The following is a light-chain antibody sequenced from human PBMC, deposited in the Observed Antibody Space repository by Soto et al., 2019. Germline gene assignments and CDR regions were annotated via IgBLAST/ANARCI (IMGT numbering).Light chain of an antibody. J-gene: IGLJ1*01. Sequence: QSVLTQPASVSVSPGQSITISCTGTSSDVGGYNYVSWYQHHPGKAPKLMIYDVSNRASGVSNRFSGSKSGNTASLTISGLQPEDEADYYCSSYTTSNTRQIVFGTGTKLTVL. CDR2: DVS. CDR3: SSYTTSNTRQIV. V-gene: IGLV2-14*03. CDR1: SSDVGGYNY.